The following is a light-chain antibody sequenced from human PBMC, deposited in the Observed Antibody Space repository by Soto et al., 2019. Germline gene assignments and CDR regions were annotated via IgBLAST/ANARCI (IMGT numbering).Light chain of an antibody. Sequence: EIVMTQSPAPLSVSPGEKATLSCRASQRVNRNLAWYQQKHAQAPRNPIFGASTRATAIPARFSGSGSGTEFTLSISSLQSEDFAVYYCQQYNDWPRTFGGGTKVEIK. CDR3: QQYNDWPRT. CDR1: QRVNRN. J-gene: IGKJ4*01. CDR2: GAS. V-gene: IGKV3-15*01.